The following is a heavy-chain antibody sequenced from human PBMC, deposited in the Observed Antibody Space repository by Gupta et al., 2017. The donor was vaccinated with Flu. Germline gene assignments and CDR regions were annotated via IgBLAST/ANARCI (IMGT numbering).Heavy chain of an antibody. CDR1: GYTFTDYY. CDR3: ASGNILYDYYLDA. Sequence: ASGYTFTDYYRHWVRQAPGQGLEWMGRSNPNSGDKNYAQNFQDRVTMTRDTSISTAYMELSRLRSDDTAVYYCASGNILYDYYLDAWGKGTTVTVSS. CDR2: SNPNSGDK. V-gene: IGHV1-2*06. J-gene: IGHJ6*03.